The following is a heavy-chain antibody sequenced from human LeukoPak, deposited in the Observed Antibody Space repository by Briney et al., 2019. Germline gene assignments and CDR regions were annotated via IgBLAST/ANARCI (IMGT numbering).Heavy chain of an antibody. Sequence: GGSLRLSCAASGFTVSSNYMSWVRQAPGKGLEWVSVIYSGGSTYYAGSVKGRFTISRDNSKNTLYLQMNSLRAEDTAVYYCASQLDYYDSSGYYYVVDYWGQGTLVTVSS. CDR1: GFTVSSNY. V-gene: IGHV3-53*01. D-gene: IGHD3-22*01. CDR3: ASQLDYYDSSGYYYVVDY. J-gene: IGHJ4*02. CDR2: IYSGGST.